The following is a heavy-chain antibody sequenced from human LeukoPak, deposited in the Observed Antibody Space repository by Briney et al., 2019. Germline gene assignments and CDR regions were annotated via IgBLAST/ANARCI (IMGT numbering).Heavy chain of an antibody. CDR1: GFTFSTYA. CDR2: VSRNGDST. J-gene: IGHJ4*02. V-gene: IGHV3-23*01. D-gene: IGHD6-19*01. CDR3: AKDLIAVGDGYYFDY. Sequence: PGGSLRLSCAASGFTFSTYAMTWVRQAPGKGLEWVPAVSRNGDSTYYADSVKGRFTISRDNSKNTLYLQMNSLRAEDTALYYCAKDLIAVGDGYYFDYWGQGTLVTVSS.